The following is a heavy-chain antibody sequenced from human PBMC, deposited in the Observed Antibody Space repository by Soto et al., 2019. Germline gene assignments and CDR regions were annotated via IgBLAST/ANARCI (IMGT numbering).Heavy chain of an antibody. Sequence: QVQLVQSGAEVKKPGASVKVSCKASGYAFTSYDIQWVRQATGQGLEWMGWMNPNSGDTGYAQKFEGRVTMTRDTSISTAYMEVGSLTSEDTAVYYCAFVSSWFEGYGMDVWGQGTTVIVSS. J-gene: IGHJ6*02. CDR2: MNPNSGDT. V-gene: IGHV1-8*01. CDR1: GYAFTSYD. CDR3: AFVSSWFEGYGMDV. D-gene: IGHD6-13*01.